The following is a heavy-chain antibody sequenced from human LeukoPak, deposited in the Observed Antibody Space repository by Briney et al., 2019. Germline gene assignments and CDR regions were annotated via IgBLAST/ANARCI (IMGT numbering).Heavy chain of an antibody. CDR2: IYSGGST. J-gene: IGHJ4*02. Sequence: TGGSLRLSCAASGFTVSSNYMNWVRQAPGKGLEGVSLIYSGGSTHYADSVKGRFTISRDNSKNTLYLQMNSLRAEDTAVYYCARGGDSSYYGDYWGQGTPVTVSS. V-gene: IGHV3-66*01. D-gene: IGHD3-22*01. CDR3: ARGGDSSYYGDY. CDR1: GFTVSSNY.